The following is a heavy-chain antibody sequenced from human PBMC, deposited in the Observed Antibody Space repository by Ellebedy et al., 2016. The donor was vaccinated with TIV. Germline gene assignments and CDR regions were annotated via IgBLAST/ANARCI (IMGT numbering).Heavy chain of an antibody. J-gene: IGHJ4*02. CDR3: ERTSSGDPEPHFDY. D-gene: IGHD3-10*01. CDR2: MNPNSGNT. V-gene: IGHV1-8*01. CDR1: GCIFTSSD. Sequence: AASVKVSCKASGCIFTSSDIIRVGQPAGQGLEWMGWMNPNSGNTGYAQKFQGRVTMTRNTSISTAYMELSSRRSEDTAVYYCERTSSGDPEPHFDYWGQGTLVTVSS.